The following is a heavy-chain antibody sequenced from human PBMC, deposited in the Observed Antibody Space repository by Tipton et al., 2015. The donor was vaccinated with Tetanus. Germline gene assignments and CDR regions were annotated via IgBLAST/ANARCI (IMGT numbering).Heavy chain of an antibody. D-gene: IGHD2-2*01. CDR3: ARDMGAGFCSTTRCYSTRSGMDV. J-gene: IGHJ6*02. CDR2: VWYDGRNK. CDR1: GFTFRNYG. V-gene: IGHV3-33*01. Sequence: QLVQSGGGVVQPEKFLRLSCAASGFTFRNYGMHWVRQAPGRGLEWVAIVWYDGRNKYYADSVEGRFTISRDNSKDTVYPQMNNLRVEDTAVYYCARDMGAGFCSTTRCYSTRSGMDVWGQGTSVIVSS.